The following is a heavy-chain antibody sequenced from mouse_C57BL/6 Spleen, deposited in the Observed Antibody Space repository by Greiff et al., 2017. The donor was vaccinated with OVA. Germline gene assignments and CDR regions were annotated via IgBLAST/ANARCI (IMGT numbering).Heavy chain of an antibody. V-gene: IGHV1-55*01. CDR2: IYPGSGST. CDR3: ARGGYYGSSPFFDY. Sequence: QVQLQQPGAELVKPGASVKMSCKASGYTFTSYWITWVKQRPGQGLEWIGDIYPGSGSTNYNEKFKSKATLTVDTSSSTAYMQLSSLTSEDSAVYYCARGGYYGSSPFFDYWGQGTTLTVSS. J-gene: IGHJ2*01. D-gene: IGHD1-1*01. CDR1: GYTFTSYW.